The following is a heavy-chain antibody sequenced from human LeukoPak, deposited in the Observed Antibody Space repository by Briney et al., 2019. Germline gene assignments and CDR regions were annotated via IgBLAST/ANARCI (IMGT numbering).Heavy chain of an antibody. CDR1: GFTFSSHA. V-gene: IGHV3-48*04. CDR3: ARDSEDIVVVPAAEGFDY. CDR2: ISISSSSV. Sequence: GGSLRLSCAASGFTFSSHAMNWVRQAPGKGLEWVSYISISSSSVYYADSVKGRFTISRDNAKNSLYLQMNSLRAKDTAIYYCARDSEDIVVVPAAEGFDYWGRGTLVTVSS. D-gene: IGHD2-2*01. J-gene: IGHJ4*02.